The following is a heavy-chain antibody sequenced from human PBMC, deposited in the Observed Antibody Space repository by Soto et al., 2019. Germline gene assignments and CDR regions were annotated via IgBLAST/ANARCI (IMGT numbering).Heavy chain of an antibody. CDR1: GFPFSATG. D-gene: IGHD2-2*01. J-gene: IGHJ4*02. CDR2: IGPNPTNT. CDR3: TTARHCSSDACPAAE. V-gene: IGHV3-23*05. Sequence: EVQLLESGGGLVQPGGSLSLSCAAYGFPFSATGMLWVRQPPGGGLEWVSAIGPNPTNTKYTDSVKGRFTISRDNSKSTVFLQMTNLRAEDTALYYCTTARHCSSDACPAAEWGQGTLITVSS.